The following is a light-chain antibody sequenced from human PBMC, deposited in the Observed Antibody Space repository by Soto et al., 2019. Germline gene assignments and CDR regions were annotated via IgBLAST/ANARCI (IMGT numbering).Light chain of an antibody. Sequence: DIQMTQSPSTLSASVGDRVTITCRASQSISSWLAWYQQKPGKAPKLLMYKASSLESVVPSRFSGSGSGTEFTLTISSLQPDDFASYYCQQYNSHSYTFGQGTKLEIK. J-gene: IGKJ2*01. CDR1: QSISSW. CDR3: QQYNSHSYT. V-gene: IGKV1-5*03. CDR2: KAS.